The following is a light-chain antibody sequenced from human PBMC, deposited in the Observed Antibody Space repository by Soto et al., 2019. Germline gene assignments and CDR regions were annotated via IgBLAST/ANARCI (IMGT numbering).Light chain of an antibody. CDR2: GAS. J-gene: IGKJ4*01. Sequence: EIVLTQSPGTLSLSPGERATLYCRASQSVSSSFLAWYQQKPGQAPRLLIYGASSRATGIPDRFSGSGSGTDFTLTISSLQPEDFATYYCQQLNSYPLTFGGGTKVEIK. CDR3: QQLNSYPLT. V-gene: IGKV3-20*01. CDR1: QSVSSSF.